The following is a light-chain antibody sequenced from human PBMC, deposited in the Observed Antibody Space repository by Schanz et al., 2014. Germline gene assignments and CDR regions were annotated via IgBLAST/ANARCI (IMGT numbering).Light chain of an antibody. Sequence: QFALTQPASVSGSPGQSITISCTGGSRDVGYYNYVSWYQQHPGKAPKLMIYDVIDRPSGVSSRFSGSKSGNTASLTISGLQAEDEADYYCSSYTTSTSVVFGGGTKLTVL. CDR1: SRDVGYYNY. J-gene: IGLJ2*01. CDR2: DVI. CDR3: SSYTTSTSVV. V-gene: IGLV2-14*03.